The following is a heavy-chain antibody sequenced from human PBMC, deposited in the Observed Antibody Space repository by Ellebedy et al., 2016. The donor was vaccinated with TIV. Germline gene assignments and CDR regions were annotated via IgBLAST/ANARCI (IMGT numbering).Heavy chain of an antibody. CDR1: GFSLSTSGMC. J-gene: IGHJ5*02. V-gene: IGHV2-70*01. D-gene: IGHD4-17*01. Sequence: SGPTLVKPTQTLTLTCTFSGFSLSTSGMCVSWIRQPPGKALEWLALIRWDDDKYYSTSLKTRLTISADTSKNQVVLKMTNMDSVDTGTYYCARSPYGDFANWIDPWGQGTRVTVSS. CDR2: IRWDDDK. CDR3: ARSPYGDFANWIDP.